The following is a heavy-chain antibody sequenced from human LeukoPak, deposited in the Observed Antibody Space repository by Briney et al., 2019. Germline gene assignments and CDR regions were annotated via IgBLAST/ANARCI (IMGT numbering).Heavy chain of an antibody. Sequence: PGGSLRLSCEASGPTFRSHWVHWVRQAPGEGLVWDARINEDGTFVSYADPVKGRFTISRDNARNTLYLQMNRLRADDTGVYYCVDFGINWGLSVWGQGATVTVSS. CDR2: INEDGTFV. CDR3: VDFGINWGLSV. J-gene: IGHJ6*02. CDR1: GPTFRSHW. V-gene: IGHV3-74*01. D-gene: IGHD7-27*01.